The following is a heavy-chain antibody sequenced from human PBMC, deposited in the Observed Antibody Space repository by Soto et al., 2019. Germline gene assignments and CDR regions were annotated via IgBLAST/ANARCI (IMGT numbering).Heavy chain of an antibody. CDR2: INHSGST. Sequence: SETLSLTCAVYGGSFSGYYWSWIRQPPGKGLEWIGEINHSGSTNYNLSLKSRVTISVDTSKNQFSLKLSSVTAADTAVYYSARGRHSSSWYYWGQGTLVTVSS. CDR3: ARGRHSSSWYY. D-gene: IGHD6-13*01. V-gene: IGHV4-34*01. CDR1: GGSFSGYY. J-gene: IGHJ4*02.